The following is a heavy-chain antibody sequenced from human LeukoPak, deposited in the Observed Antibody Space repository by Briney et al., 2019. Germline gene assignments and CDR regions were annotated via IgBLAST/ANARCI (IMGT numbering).Heavy chain of an antibody. CDR3: ARDGAGIESWVELDP. V-gene: IGHV3-66*02. D-gene: IGHD5-24*01. CDR2: IWADGTT. J-gene: IGHJ5*02. Sequence: PGGSLRLFCAASGFSVSNHYMAWVRKAPGRRLEWVSFIWADGTTFYTDSVRGRFTVSRDQFKNTLYLQMSSLRPDDTALYYCARDGAGIESWVELDPWGQGTQVTVSA. CDR1: GFSVSNHY.